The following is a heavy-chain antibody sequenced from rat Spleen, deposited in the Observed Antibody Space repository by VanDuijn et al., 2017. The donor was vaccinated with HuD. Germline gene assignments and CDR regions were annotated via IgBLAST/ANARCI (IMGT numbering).Heavy chain of an antibody. D-gene: IGHD1-9*01. V-gene: IGHV5-29*01. Sequence: EVQLVESGGGLVQPGRSLKLSCAASGFTFSNYGMAWVCQAPTKGLEWVATISYDGRSTFYRDSVRDRFTISRDNGKSNLYLQMDSLRSEDTATYYCVNTYYGYWFGYWGQGTLVTVSS. J-gene: IGHJ3*01. CDR1: GFTFSNYG. CDR3: VNTYYGYWFGY. CDR2: ISYDGRST.